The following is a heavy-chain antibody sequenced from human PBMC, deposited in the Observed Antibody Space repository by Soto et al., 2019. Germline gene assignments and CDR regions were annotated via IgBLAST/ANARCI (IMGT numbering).Heavy chain of an antibody. V-gene: IGHV4-59*08. D-gene: IGHD4-17*01. CDR3: ARLRDDYVPLDYYYMDV. CDR1: GGSISSYY. CDR2: IYYSGST. Sequence: SETLSLTCTVSGGSISSYYWSWIRQPPGKGLEWIGYIYYSGSTNYNPSLKSRVTISVDTSKNQFSLKLSSVTAADTAVYYCARLRDDYVPLDYYYMDVWGKGTTVTVSS. J-gene: IGHJ6*03.